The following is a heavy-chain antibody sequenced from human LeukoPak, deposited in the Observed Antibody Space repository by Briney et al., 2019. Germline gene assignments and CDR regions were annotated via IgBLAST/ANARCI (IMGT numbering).Heavy chain of an antibody. V-gene: IGHV1-2*02. CDR1: GYTFTGYY. CDR3: AREASSRTPFDP. CDR2: INPNSGGT. J-gene: IGHJ5*02. D-gene: IGHD6-13*01. Sequence: ASVKVSCKASGYTFTGYYMHWVRQAPGQGLEWMGWINPNSGGTNYAQKFQGRVTMTRDTSISTAYMELSRLRSDDTAVYYCAREASSRTPFDPWGQGTLVTVSS.